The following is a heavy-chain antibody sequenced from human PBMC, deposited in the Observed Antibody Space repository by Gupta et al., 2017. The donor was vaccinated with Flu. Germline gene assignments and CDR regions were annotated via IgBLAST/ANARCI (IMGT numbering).Heavy chain of an antibody. CDR2: MRSKPRNYAT. J-gene: IGHJ4*02. D-gene: IGHD6-13*01. CDR1: GFIFSDST. V-gene: IGHV3-73*02. CDR3: ASGIAASD. Sequence: EVLLVEYGGGLVQPGGSLTLSCAASGFIFSDSTMHWIRQAPGKGLEWVGRMRSKPRNYATAYAASVKGRFTISRDDSKSTAFLQMSSLKTEDTAVYYCASGIAASDWGPGTLVTVSS.